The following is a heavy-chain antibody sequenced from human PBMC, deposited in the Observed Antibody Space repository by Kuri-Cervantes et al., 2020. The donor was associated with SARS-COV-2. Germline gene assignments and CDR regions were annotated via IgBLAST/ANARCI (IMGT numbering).Heavy chain of an antibody. J-gene: IGHJ4*02. V-gene: IGHV1-2*04. CDR1: GDTITYRF. CDR2: INPNSGGT. CDR3: ARGEGSRGLMVVLGWRGAGRLDF. Sequence: ASVKVSCKASGDTITYRFLHWVRQAPGQGLEWMGWINPNSGGTNYAQKFQGWVTMTRDTSLSISYMELSRLTSDDTAVYYCARGEGSRGLMVVLGWRGAGRLDFWGQGTLVTVSS. D-gene: IGHD3-10*01.